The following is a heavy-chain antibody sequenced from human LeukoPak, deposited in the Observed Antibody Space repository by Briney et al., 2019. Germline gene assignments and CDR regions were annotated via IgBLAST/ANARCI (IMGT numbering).Heavy chain of an antibody. V-gene: IGHV5-51*01. D-gene: IGHD2/OR15-2a*01. CDR2: IYPDDSDT. CDR3: ARHPKYINGGHWFDP. Sequence: GESLKISCKDSGYYFTNYWIAWVRQMPGRGLEWMGIIYPDDSDTRYSPSFQGQATISADKSINTAYLQWSSLKASDTAIYYCARHPKYINGGHWFDPWGQGTLVTVSS. CDR1: GYYFTNYW. J-gene: IGHJ5*02.